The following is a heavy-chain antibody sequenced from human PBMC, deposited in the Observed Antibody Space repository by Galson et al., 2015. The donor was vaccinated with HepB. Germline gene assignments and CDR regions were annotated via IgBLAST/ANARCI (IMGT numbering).Heavy chain of an antibody. J-gene: IGHJ4*02. Sequence: SLRLSCAASGFTFSNYAMTWVRQAPGKGLEWVSTISGSGGRIYYADSVKGRFTISRDNSKNTLHLQMNSLRAEDTAVYYCAKDQSYTYASGWGQGTLVTVSS. CDR3: AKDQSYTYASG. V-gene: IGHV3-23*01. CDR2: ISGSGGRI. CDR1: GFTFSNYA. D-gene: IGHD5-18*01.